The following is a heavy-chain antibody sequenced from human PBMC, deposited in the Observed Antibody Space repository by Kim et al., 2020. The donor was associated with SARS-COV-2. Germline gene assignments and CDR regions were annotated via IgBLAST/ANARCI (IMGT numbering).Heavy chain of an antibody. CDR3: ASPGGGQWLAWYYFEY. V-gene: IGHV3-7*01. D-gene: IGHD6-19*01. Sequence: GGSLRLSCAASGFTFSSYWMSWVRQAPGKGLEWVANIKQDGSEKYYVDSVKGRFTISRDNAKNSLYLQMNSLRAEDTAVYYCASPGGGQWLAWYYFEYWGQGTLVTVSS. J-gene: IGHJ4*02. CDR2: IKQDGSEK. CDR1: GFTFSSYW.